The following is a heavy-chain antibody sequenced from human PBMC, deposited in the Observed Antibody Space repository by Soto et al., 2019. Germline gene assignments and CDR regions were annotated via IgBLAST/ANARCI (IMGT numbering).Heavy chain of an antibody. D-gene: IGHD1-26*01. CDR2: IYYSGTT. Sequence: PSETLSLTCAFSGYSISSSNRWGWIRQPPGKGLEWIGYIYYSGTTYYNPSLKSRVTMSVDTSKNQFSLKLTSVTAVDTAVYYCARREIQGPIDYWGQGTLVTVSS. CDR1: GYSISSSNR. J-gene: IGHJ4*02. V-gene: IGHV4-28*01. CDR3: ARREIQGPIDY.